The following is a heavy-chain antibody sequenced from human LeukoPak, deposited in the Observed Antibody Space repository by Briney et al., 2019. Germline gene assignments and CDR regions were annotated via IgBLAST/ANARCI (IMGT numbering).Heavy chain of an antibody. CDR1: GGSISSGSYY. CDR3: ARGGYYGSGNDFRFDP. CDR2: IYTSGST. V-gene: IGHV4-61*02. J-gene: IGHJ5*02. D-gene: IGHD3-10*01. Sequence: SETLSLTCTVSGGSISSGSYYWSWIRQPAGKGLEWIGRIYTSGSTNYKPSLKSRVTISVDTSKNQFSLKLSSVTAADTAVYYCARGGYYGSGNDFRFDPWGQGTLVTVSS.